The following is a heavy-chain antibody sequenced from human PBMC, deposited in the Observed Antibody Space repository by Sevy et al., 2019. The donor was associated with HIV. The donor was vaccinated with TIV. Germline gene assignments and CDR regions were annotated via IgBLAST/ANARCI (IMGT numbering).Heavy chain of an antibody. CDR2: IYSGGST. CDR1: GFTVSSNY. V-gene: IGHV3-66*01. Sequence: GSLRLSCAASGFTVSSNYMSWVRQAPGKGLEWVSVIYSGGSTYYADSVKGRFTISRDNSKNTLYLQMNSLRAEDTAVYYCARDTVYDSSGYYYRAFDIWGQGTMVTVSS. CDR3: ARDTVYDSSGYYYRAFDI. J-gene: IGHJ3*02. D-gene: IGHD3-22*01.